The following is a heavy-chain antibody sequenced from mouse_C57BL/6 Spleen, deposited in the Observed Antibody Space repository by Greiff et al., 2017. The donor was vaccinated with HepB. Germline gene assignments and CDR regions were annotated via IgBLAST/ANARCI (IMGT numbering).Heavy chain of an antibody. V-gene: IGHV1-82*01. Sequence: VQLQESGPELVKPGASVKISCKASGYAFSSSWMNWVKQRPGKGLEWIGRIYPGDGDTNYNGKFKGKATLTADKSSSTAYMQLSSLTSEDSAVYFCARSRDYDGGAYWGQGTTLTVSS. CDR1: GYAFSSSW. CDR2: IYPGDGDT. D-gene: IGHD2-4*01. J-gene: IGHJ2*01. CDR3: ARSRDYDGGAY.